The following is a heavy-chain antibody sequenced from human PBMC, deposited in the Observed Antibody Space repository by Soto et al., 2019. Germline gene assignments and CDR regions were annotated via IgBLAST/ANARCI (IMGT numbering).Heavy chain of an antibody. Sequence: QAHLVQSGAEVKMPGDSVQVSCKASGFVSTNHNFHWVRQAPGQSLEWMGRINAGSGNTQYSQNFQGRVTFTSDPSASTAFIELTNLRVEDRAMYYCASDYGSNWRLWGQGTLVSVSS. CDR1: GFVSTNHN. V-gene: IGHV1-3*01. D-gene: IGHD6-19*01. CDR3: ASDYGSNWRL. J-gene: IGHJ4*02. CDR2: INAGSGNT.